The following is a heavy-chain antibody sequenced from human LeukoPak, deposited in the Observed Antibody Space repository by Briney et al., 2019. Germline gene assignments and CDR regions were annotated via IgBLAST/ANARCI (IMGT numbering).Heavy chain of an antibody. J-gene: IGHJ3*02. Sequence: SETLSLTCTVSGGSISSGDYYWSWIRQPPGKGLEWIGYIYYSGSTDYNPSLKSRVTMSVDTSRNQFSLKLSSVTAADTAVYYCARSGVSFDIWGQGTMVTVSS. V-gene: IGHV4-61*08. CDR2: IYYSGST. D-gene: IGHD2-8*01. CDR3: ARSGVSFDI. CDR1: GGSISSGDYY.